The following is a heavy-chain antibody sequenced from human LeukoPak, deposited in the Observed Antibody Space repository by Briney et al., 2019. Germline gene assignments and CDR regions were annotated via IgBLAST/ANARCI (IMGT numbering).Heavy chain of an antibody. J-gene: IGHJ4*02. D-gene: IGHD6-13*01. CDR1: GYTFTGYY. CDR2: INPNSGGT. CDR3: ARDEAAAGTGDFDY. V-gene: IGHV1-2*02. Sequence: ASVKVSCKASGYTFTGYYMHWVRQAPGQGLEWMGWINPNSGGTNYAQKFQGRVTMTRDTSISTAYMELSRPRSDDTAVYYCARDEAAAGTGDFDYWGQGTLVTVSS.